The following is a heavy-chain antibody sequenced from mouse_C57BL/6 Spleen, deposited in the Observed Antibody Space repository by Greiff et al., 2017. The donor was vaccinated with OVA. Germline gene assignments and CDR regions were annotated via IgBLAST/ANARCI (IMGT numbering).Heavy chain of an antibody. D-gene: IGHD2-3*01. CDR3: ARSYDPLFDY. J-gene: IGHJ2*01. V-gene: IGHV1-50*01. CDR2: IDPSDSYT. CDR1: GYTFTSYW. Sequence: QVQLQQPGAELVKPGASVKLSCKASGYTFTSYWMQWVKQRPGQGLEWIGEIDPSDSYTNYNQKFKGKATLTVDTSSSTAYMQLSSLTSEDSAVYYCARSYDPLFDYWGQGTTLTVSS.